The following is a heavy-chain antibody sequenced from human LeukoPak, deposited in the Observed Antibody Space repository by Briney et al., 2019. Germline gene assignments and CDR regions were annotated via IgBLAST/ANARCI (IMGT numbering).Heavy chain of an antibody. J-gene: IGHJ4*02. CDR3: ARDGYYGSGSYSVYYFDY. V-gene: IGHV4-61*01. CDR2: IYYSGST. D-gene: IGHD3-10*01. CDR1: GGSVSSGSYY. Sequence: PSETLSLTYTVSGGSVSSGSYYWSWIRQPPGKGLEWIGYIYYSGSTNYNPSLKSRVTISVDTSKNQFSLKLSSVTAADTAVYYCARDGYYGSGSYSVYYFDYWGQGTLVTVSS.